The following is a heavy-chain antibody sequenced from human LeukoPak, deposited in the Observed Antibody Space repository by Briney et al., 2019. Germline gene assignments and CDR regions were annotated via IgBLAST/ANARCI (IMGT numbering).Heavy chain of an antibody. V-gene: IGHV4-39*01. J-gene: IGHJ4*02. Sequence: SETLSLTCTVSGGSLSSSSYYWGWLRQPPGKGLGWIGSIYYSGSTYYNPSLKSRVTISVDTSKNQFSLKLSSVTAADTAVYYCARQVGLVIFDYWGQGTLVTVSS. CDR1: GGSLSSSSYY. D-gene: IGHD3/OR15-3a*01. CDR2: IYYSGST. CDR3: ARQVGLVIFDY.